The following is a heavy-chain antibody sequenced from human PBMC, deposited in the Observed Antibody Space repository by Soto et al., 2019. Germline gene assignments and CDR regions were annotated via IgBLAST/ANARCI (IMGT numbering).Heavy chain of an antibody. V-gene: IGHV1-69*12. Sequence: QVQLVQSGAEVKKPGSSVKVSCKASGGTFSSYALSWVRQSPGQGLEWMGGIIPIFGTANYAQKFQGRVTITADESTSTAYMELSSLRSEDTAVYYCARVRVRFLEWLGSEGWGQGTLVTVSS. CDR1: GGTFSSYA. D-gene: IGHD3-3*01. J-gene: IGHJ1*01. CDR2: IIPIFGTA. CDR3: ARVRVRFLEWLGSEG.